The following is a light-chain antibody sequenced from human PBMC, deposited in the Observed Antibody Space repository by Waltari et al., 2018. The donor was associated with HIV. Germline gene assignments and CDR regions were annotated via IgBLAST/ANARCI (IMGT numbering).Light chain of an antibody. CDR3: QQYFRSLWT. CDR1: QSVSSSH. V-gene: IGKV3-20*01. Sequence: EIVSTQSPGTLSLSPGERVILSCRASQSVSSSHLAWYQQKPGQAPRLVIYAASSRATGIPDRFSGSGSGTDFTLTISRLEPEDFAVYYCQQYFRSLWTFGQGTKVEAK. CDR2: AAS. J-gene: IGKJ1*01.